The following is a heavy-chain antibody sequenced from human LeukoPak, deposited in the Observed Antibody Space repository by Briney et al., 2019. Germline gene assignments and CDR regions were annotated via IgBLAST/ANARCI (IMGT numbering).Heavy chain of an antibody. Sequence: SETLSLTCTVSGGSISSRSYYWGWIRQPPGKGLEWIGIIYYSGSTYSNPSLRSRVTISVDTSKNQFSLKLSSVTAADTAVYYCTLGYSASWRTPAAIDYWGQGTLVAVSS. J-gene: IGHJ4*02. D-gene: IGHD6-13*01. V-gene: IGHV4-39*03. CDR2: IYYSGST. CDR3: TLGYSASWRTPAAIDY. CDR1: GGSISSRSYY.